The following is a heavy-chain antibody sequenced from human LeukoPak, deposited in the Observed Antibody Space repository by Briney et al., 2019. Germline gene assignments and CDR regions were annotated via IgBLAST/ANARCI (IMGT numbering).Heavy chain of an antibody. CDR1: GFIFSSYS. Sequence: GGSLRLSCAASGFIFSSYSMNWVRQAPGKGLEWVSYISSGSSTIYYADSVKGRFTISRDNAKNSLYLQMNSLRAEDTAVYYCATGGPIFGVVPTYWGQGTLVTVSS. J-gene: IGHJ4*02. D-gene: IGHD3-3*01. CDR3: ATGGPIFGVVPTY. V-gene: IGHV3-48*01. CDR2: ISSGSSTI.